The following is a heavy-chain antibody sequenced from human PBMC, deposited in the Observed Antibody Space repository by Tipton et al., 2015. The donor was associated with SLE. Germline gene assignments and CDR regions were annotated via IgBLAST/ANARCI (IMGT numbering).Heavy chain of an antibody. D-gene: IGHD2-21*01. Sequence: AGLVKPSETLSLTCAVYGGSFSGYYWSWIRQPPGKGLEWIGEINHSGSTNYNPPLKSRVTISVDTSKNQFSLKLSSVTAADTAVYYCARRDLFHAFDIWGQGTMVTVSS. CDR2: INHSGST. V-gene: IGHV4-34*01. J-gene: IGHJ3*02. CDR3: ARRDLFHAFDI. CDR1: GGSFSGYY.